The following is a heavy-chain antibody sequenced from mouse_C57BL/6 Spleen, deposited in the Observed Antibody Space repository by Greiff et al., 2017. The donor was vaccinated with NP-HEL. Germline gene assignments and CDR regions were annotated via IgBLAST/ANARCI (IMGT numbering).Heavy chain of an antibody. D-gene: IGHD2-2*01. Sequence: QVQLQQPGAELVKPGASVKLSCKASGYTFTSYWMHWVKQRPGRGLEWIGRIDPNSGGTKYNEKVKSKATLTVDKPSSTAYMKLSRLTSEDSAVYYCARIYYGYESYFDYWGQGTTLTVSS. J-gene: IGHJ2*01. V-gene: IGHV1-72*01. CDR1: GYTFTSYW. CDR3: ARIYYGYESYFDY. CDR2: IDPNSGGT.